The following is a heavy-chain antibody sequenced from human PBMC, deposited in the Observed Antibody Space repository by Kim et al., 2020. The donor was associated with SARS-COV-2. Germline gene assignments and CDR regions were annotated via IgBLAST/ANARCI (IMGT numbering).Heavy chain of an antibody. V-gene: IGHV4-59*01. J-gene: IGHJ4*02. Sequence: SETLSLTCTVSGGSISSYYWSWIRQPPGKGLEWIGYIYYSGSTNYNPSLKSRGTISVDTSKNQFSLKLSSVTAADTAVYYCAGSDMAAADYWGQGTLVTVSS. D-gene: IGHD6-19*01. CDR3: AGSDMAAADY. CDR2: IYYSGST. CDR1: GGSISSYY.